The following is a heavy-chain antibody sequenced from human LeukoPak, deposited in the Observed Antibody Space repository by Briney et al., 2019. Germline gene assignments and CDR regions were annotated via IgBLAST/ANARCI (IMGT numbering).Heavy chain of an antibody. CDR2: ITNNSSYL. CDR3: ARAYPVSGSYNWFDP. CDR1: GFTFSNYS. V-gene: IGHV3-21*01. Sequence: GGSLRLSCAASGFTFSNYSVNWVRQAPGKGLEWVSSITNNSSYLYYADSVRGRFIISRDNAKNSLYLQMNSLRAEDTAVYYCARAYPVSGSYNWFDPWGQGTLVTVSS. J-gene: IGHJ5*02. D-gene: IGHD1-26*01.